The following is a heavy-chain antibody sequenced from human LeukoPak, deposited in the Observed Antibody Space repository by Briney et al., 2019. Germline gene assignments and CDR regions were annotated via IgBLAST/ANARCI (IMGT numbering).Heavy chain of an antibody. D-gene: IGHD1-26*01. J-gene: IGHJ4*02. CDR1: GGSISNYY. CDR3: ARLYSGSRRPFDY. Sequence: SETLSLTCTVSGGSISNYYWSWIRQPPGKGLEWIGYIYYSGSTNYNPSLKSRVTISVDTSKNQFSLKLSSVTAADTAVYYCARLYSGSRRPFDYWGQGTLVTVSS. CDR2: IYYSGST. V-gene: IGHV4-59*12.